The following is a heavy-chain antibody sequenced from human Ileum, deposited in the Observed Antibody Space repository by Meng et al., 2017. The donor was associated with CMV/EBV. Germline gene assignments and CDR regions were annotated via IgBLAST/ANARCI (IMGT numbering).Heavy chain of an antibody. CDR3: ARGGDFWSGYYTLNWFDP. J-gene: IGHJ5*02. CDR1: TFSSYA. D-gene: IGHD3-3*01. Sequence: TFSSYAISWVRQAPGQGLEWMGGIIPIFGTANYAQKFQGRVTITTDESTSTAYMELSSLRSEDTAVYYCARGGDFWSGYYTLNWFDPWGQGTLVTVSS. V-gene: IGHV1-69*05. CDR2: IIPIFGTA.